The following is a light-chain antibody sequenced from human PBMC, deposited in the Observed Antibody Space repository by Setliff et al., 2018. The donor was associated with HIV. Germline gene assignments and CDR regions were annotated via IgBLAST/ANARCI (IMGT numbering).Light chain of an antibody. CDR1: TSNIGTND. J-gene: IGLJ1*01. V-gene: IGLV1-47*01. Sequence: QSVLTQPPSASATPGQRVTTSCSGNTSNIGTNDVYWYQQVPGTAPKLLISKNNQRPSGVPDRFSGSKSGTSASLAISGLRSEDEANYYCAAWDDSLNGPDYVFGTGTKVTVL. CDR2: KNN. CDR3: AAWDDSLNGPDYV.